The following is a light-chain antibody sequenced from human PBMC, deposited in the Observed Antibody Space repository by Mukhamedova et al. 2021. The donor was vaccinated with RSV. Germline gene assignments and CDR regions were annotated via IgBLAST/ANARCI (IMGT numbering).Light chain of an antibody. J-gene: IGKJ1*01. CDR2: VGS. CDR3: MQSLETPPT. V-gene: IGKV2-28*01. Sequence: PQLLIYVGSERASGVPDRFSGSGSGTDFTLNISRVESEDVGVYYCMQSLETPPTFVQGTRLEIK.